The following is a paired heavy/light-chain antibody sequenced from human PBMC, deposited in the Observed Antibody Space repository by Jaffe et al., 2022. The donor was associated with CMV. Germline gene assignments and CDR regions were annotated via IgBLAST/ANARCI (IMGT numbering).Heavy chain of an antibody. CDR1: GFTFSTYV. CDR3: AKDLHYYGMDV. CDR2: IIGSTSTT. Sequence: EVRLLESGGGLVQPGGSLRLSCAASGFTFSTYVMCWVRQAPGKGPEWVSGIIGSTSTTYYADSVKGRFTISRDNSKNMLYLQMNSLRAEDTALYYCAKDLHYYGMDVWGQGTTVTVS. V-gene: IGHV3-23*01. J-gene: IGHJ6*02.
Light chain of an antibody. J-gene: IGLJ3*02. CDR2: DNN. CDR3: GTWDNSLSAVV. V-gene: IGLV1-51*01. Sequence: QSVLTQPPSVSAAPGQKVTISCSGRSSNIGNNYVSWYQQLPGTAPKLLIYDNNKRPSGIPDRFSGSKSGTSATLGITGLQTGDEADYYCGTWDNSLSAVVFGGGTTLTVL. CDR1: SSNIGNNY.